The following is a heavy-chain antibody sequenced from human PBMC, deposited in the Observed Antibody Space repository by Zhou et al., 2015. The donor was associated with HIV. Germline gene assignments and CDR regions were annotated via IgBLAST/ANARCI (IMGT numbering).Heavy chain of an antibody. CDR2: IWYDGSNK. Sequence: QVQLVESGGGVVQPGRSLRLSCAASGFTFSTYGMHWVRQAPGKGLEWVAVIWYDGSNKYYADSVKGRFTISRDNSKNTLYLQMNSLRAEDTAVYYCAKDRYGDQEGHFDYWGQGTLVTVSS. CDR1: GFTFSTYG. CDR3: AKDRYGDQEGHFDY. D-gene: IGHD4-17*01. J-gene: IGHJ4*02. V-gene: IGHV3-33*06.